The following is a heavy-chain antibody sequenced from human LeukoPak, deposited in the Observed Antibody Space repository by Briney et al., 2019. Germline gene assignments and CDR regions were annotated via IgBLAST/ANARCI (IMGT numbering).Heavy chain of an antibody. V-gene: IGHV3-48*04. J-gene: IGHJ4*02. D-gene: IGHD1-26*01. CDR3: ARGAYSGSYSYFDY. CDR2: ISSSSSMI. CDR1: GFTFSSYS. Sequence: GGSLRLSCAASGFTFSSYSMNWVRQAPGKGLEWVSYISSSSSMIYYADSVKGRFTISRDNAKNSLYLQMNSLRAEDTAVYYCARGAYSGSYSYFDYWGQGTLVTVSS.